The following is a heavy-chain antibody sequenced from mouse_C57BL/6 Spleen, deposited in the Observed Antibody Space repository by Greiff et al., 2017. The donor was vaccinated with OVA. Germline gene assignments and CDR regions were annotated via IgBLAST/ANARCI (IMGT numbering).Heavy chain of an antibody. J-gene: IGHJ1*03. CDR3: ARPLYYGSSYVDFDV. CDR1: GYTFTSYG. V-gene: IGHV1-81*01. D-gene: IGHD1-1*01. Sequence: QVQLQQSGAELARPGASVKLSCKASGYTFTSYGISWVKQRTGQGLEWIGEIYPRSGNTYYNEKFKGKATLTADKSSSTAYMELRSLTSEDSAVYFCARPLYYGSSYVDFDVWGTGTTVTVSS. CDR2: IYPRSGNT.